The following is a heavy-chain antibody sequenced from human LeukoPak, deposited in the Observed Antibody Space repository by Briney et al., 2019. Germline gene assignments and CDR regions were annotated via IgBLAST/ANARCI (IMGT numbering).Heavy chain of an antibody. J-gene: IGHJ5*02. CDR1: GGSMSSFY. Sequence: SETLSLTCTVSGGSMSSFYWSWIRQPAGKGLEWLGRVYDTGSANYNPSLGSRVTMSMDTSRNLFSLKLYFVTAADTAVYYCARETLFGVVIPLDTWGQGTLVTVSS. V-gene: IGHV4-4*07. D-gene: IGHD3-3*01. CDR2: VYDTGSA. CDR3: ARETLFGVVIPLDT.